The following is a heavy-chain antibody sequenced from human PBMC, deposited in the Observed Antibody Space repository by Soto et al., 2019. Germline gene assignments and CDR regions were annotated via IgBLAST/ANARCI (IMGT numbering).Heavy chain of an antibody. Sequence: EVQLLESGGGLVQPGGSLRLSCAASGFTFSSYAMSWVRQAPGKGLEWVSAISGSGGSTYYADSVKGRFTISRDNSKNTLYLQMNSLRAEDTAVYYCAKDKVYGSGSYYLLSYHYFDYWGQGTLVTVSS. CDR3: AKDKVYGSGSYYLLSYHYFDY. D-gene: IGHD3-10*01. CDR1: GFTFSSYA. CDR2: ISGSGGST. J-gene: IGHJ4*02. V-gene: IGHV3-23*01.